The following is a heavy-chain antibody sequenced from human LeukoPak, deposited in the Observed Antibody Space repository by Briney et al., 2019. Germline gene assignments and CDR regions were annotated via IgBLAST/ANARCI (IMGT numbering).Heavy chain of an antibody. Sequence: GGSLRLSCAASGLTFSSYDMSWVRQAPGKGLEWVSGISGSGGNTYYTDSVKGRFTISRDNSNNTLYLQMNSLRAEDTAVYYCAKVSSWNRDHWGQGTPVTVSS. V-gene: IGHV3-23*01. CDR3: AKVSSWNRDH. J-gene: IGHJ4*02. CDR2: ISGSGGNT. D-gene: IGHD6-13*01. CDR1: GLTFSSYD.